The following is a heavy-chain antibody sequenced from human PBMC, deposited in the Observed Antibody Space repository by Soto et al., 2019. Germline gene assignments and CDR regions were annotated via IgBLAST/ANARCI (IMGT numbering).Heavy chain of an antibody. CDR1: GYTFTSYG. D-gene: IGHD6-19*01. CDR2: ISAYNGNT. Sequence: QVQLVQSGAEVKKPGASVKVSCKASGYTFTSYGISWVRQAPGQGLEWMGWISAYNGNTNYAQKLQGRVTMTTDTSTRTAYMELVSLRADDTAVYYCARVRSDSRGWYGPPDYLGQGNLVTGSS. CDR3: ARVRSDSRGWYGPPDY. J-gene: IGHJ4*02. V-gene: IGHV1-18*01.